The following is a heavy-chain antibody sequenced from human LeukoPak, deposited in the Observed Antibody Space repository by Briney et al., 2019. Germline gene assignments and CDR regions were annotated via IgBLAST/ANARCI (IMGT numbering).Heavy chain of an antibody. J-gene: IGHJ6*03. CDR1: GGTFSSYA. V-gene: IGHV1-69*01. Sequence: GSSVKVSCKASGGTFSSYAISWVRQAPGQGLEWMGGIIPIFGTANYAQKFQGRVTITADESTSTAYMELSSLRSEDTAVYYCARDLLTVTTPDYYYYYYMDVWGKGTTVTVSS. CDR3: ARDLLTVTTPDYYYYYYMDV. D-gene: IGHD4-11*01. CDR2: IIPIFGTA.